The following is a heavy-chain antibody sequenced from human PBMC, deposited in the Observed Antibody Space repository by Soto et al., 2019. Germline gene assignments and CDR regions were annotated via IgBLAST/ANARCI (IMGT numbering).Heavy chain of an antibody. CDR1: GFTFSSYG. CDR2: ISYDGSNK. Sequence: QVQLVESGGGVVQPGRSLRLSCAASGFTFSSYGMHWVRQAPGKGLEWVAVISYDGSNKYYADSVTGRFTISRDNSKNTLYLQMKSLRAEDTAVYYCAKVRGTVAFGGVIVPLPSYAMDVWGQGTTVTVSS. D-gene: IGHD3-16*02. CDR3: AKVRGTVAFGGVIVPLPSYAMDV. V-gene: IGHV3-30*18. J-gene: IGHJ6*02.